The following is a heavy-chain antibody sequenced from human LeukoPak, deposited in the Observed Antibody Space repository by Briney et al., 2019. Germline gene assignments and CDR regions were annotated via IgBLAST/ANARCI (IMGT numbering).Heavy chain of an antibody. CDR2: IKQDGSEK. V-gene: IGHV3-7*01. Sequence: GGSLGLSWAASGFPFSSYWVSWVRQAPGKGLEWVANIKQDGSEKYYVDSVKGRFTISRDNAKNSLYLQMNSLRAEDAAVYYCVTTYYDFWSGYFPSDYWGQGTLVTVSS. CDR3: VTTYYDFWSGYFPSDY. CDR1: GFPFSSYW. D-gene: IGHD3-3*01. J-gene: IGHJ4*02.